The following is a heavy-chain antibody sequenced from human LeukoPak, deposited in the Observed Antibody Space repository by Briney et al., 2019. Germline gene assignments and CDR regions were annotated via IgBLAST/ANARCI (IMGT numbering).Heavy chain of an antibody. V-gene: IGHV3-23*01. CDR1: GSTFSSYA. CDR3: AKARDGYNLIPDAFDI. D-gene: IGHD5-24*01. CDR2: ISGSGGST. Sequence: PGGSLRLSCAASGSTFSSYAMSWVRQAPGKGLEWVSAISGSGGSTYYADSVKGRFTISRDNSKNTLYLQMNSLRAEDTAVYYCAKARDGYNLIPDAFDIWGQGTMVTVSS. J-gene: IGHJ3*02.